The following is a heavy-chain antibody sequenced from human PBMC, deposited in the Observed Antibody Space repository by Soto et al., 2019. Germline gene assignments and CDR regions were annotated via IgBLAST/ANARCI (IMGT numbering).Heavy chain of an antibody. CDR3: AKDRGIIVKAGDAFDV. D-gene: IGHD3-16*02. CDR1: GFTLSMSA. V-gene: IGHV3-23*01. CDR2: ISDSGDRT. Sequence: PGGSLRLSCASSGFTLSMSAVNWVRQAPGKGLEWVSYISDSGDRTYYADSVKGRFTISRDRSKNTVSLQMDSLRAEDTAVYYCAKDRGIIVKAGDAFDVSGQRTKVTV. J-gene: IGHJ3*01.